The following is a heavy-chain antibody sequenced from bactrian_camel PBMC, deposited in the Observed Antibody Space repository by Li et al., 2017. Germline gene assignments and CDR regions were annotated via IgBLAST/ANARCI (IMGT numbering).Heavy chain of an antibody. CDR3: AAAPTRRGYCSTLTSPPY. J-gene: IGHJ4*01. Sequence: QVQLVESGGGSAQPGGSLRLSCAASGWRSSTASMAWFRQGPGKEREAVACIRTAGGITAYTNSVKGRFTISRDNAKNTVYLQMNSLKPEDTAVFYCAAAPTRRGYCSTLTSPPYWGRGTQVTVS. CDR2: IRTAGGIT. D-gene: IGHD3*01. V-gene: IGHV3S1*01. CDR1: GWRSSTAS.